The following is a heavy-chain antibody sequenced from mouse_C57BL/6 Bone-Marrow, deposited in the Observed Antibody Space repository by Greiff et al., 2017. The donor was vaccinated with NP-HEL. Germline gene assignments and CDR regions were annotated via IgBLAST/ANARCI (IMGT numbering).Heavy chain of an antibody. D-gene: IGHD6-1*01. Sequence: QVQLQQSGAELARPGASVKLSCKASGYTFTSYGISWVKQRTGQGLEWIGEIYPRSGNTYYNEKFKGKATLTADKSSSTAYMELRSLTSEDSAVYFCARSPLCGRRWYFDVWGTGTTVTVSS. CDR1: GYTFTSYG. CDR2: IYPRSGNT. V-gene: IGHV1-81*01. J-gene: IGHJ1*03. CDR3: ARSPLCGRRWYFDV.